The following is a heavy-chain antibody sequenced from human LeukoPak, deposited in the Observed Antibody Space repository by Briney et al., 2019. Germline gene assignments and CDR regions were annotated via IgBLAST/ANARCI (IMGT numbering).Heavy chain of an antibody. J-gene: IGHJ4*02. CDR3: ARSTTSSSPIDY. D-gene: IGHD6-6*01. Sequence: SQTLSLTCTVSGGSISSYYWSWIRQPPGKGLEWIGYIYYSGSTNYNPSLKSRVTTSVDTSKNQFSLKLSSVTAADTAVYYCARSTTSSSPIDYWGQGTLVTVSS. V-gene: IGHV4-59*01. CDR1: GGSISSYY. CDR2: IYYSGST.